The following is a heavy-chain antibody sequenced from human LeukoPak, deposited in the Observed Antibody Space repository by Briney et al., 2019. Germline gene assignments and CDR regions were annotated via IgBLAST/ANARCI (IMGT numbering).Heavy chain of an antibody. J-gene: IGHJ4*02. CDR3: ARGPPYYYGSGSYRLDY. D-gene: IGHD3-10*01. CDR2: INHSGST. Sequence: SETLSLTCAVYGGSFSGYYWSWIRQPPGKGLEWIGEINHSGSTNYNPSLKSRVTISVDMSKNQFSLKLSSVTAADTAVYYCARGPPYYYGSGSYRLDYWGQGTLVTVSS. V-gene: IGHV4-34*01. CDR1: GGSFSGYY.